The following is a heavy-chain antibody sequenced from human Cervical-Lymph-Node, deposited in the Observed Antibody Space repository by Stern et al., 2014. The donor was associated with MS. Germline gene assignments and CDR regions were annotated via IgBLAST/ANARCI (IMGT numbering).Heavy chain of an antibody. J-gene: IGHJ4*02. CDR2: ISASNGDT. CDR1: GYTFTNYG. Sequence: VQLVESGSEVKKPGASAKVSCKASGYTFTNYGITWVRQAPGRGLEWMGWISASNGDTNYAQNLKGSVTMTTDTSMTTAYMELRSLRSDDTAVYYCARTYVRAFDYWGQGSRSPSPQ. D-gene: IGHD3-16*01. CDR3: ARTYVRAFDY. V-gene: IGHV1-18*01.